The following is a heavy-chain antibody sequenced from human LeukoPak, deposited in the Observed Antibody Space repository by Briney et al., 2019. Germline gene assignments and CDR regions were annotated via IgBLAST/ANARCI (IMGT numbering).Heavy chain of an antibody. Sequence: ASVKVSCKASRGTFSSYAISWVRQAPGQGLEWMGGIIAIFGTANYAQKFQGRVTITADKSTSTAYMELGSLRSEDTAVHYCPRGGPRYYDSSGYYLNWFDPWGQGTLVTVSS. D-gene: IGHD3-22*01. V-gene: IGHV1-69*06. CDR2: IIAIFGTA. CDR3: PRGGPRYYDSSGYYLNWFDP. CDR1: RGTFSSYA. J-gene: IGHJ5*02.